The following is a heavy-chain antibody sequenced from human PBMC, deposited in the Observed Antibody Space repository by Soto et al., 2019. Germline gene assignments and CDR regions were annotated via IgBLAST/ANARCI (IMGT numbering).Heavy chain of an antibody. Sequence: QVQLQESGPGLVKPSGTLSLTCTVFGDSVSSSNWWSWVRQSPGQGLEWIGEIFHTGSTNYNPSLKSRVSISVDKSKNQFSLRVASVDVADTAVYYCVRGGRYSSSPGLDYWGQGILVTVSS. CDR1: GDSVSSSNW. CDR2: IFHTGST. D-gene: IGHD6-6*01. J-gene: IGHJ4*02. V-gene: IGHV4-4*02. CDR3: VRGGRYSSSPGLDY.